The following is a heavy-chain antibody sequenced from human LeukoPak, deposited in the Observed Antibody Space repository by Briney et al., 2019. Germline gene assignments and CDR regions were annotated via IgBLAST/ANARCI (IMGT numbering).Heavy chain of an antibody. CDR2: IKSKTDGGTT. V-gene: IGHV3-15*01. J-gene: IGHJ6*03. Sequence: PGGSLRLSCAASGFTFSNAWMSWVRQAPGKGLEWVGRIKSKTDGGTTDYAAPVKGRFTISRDDSKNTLYLQMNSLKTEDTAVYYCTTVLVVVVVPAAHNYYYYMDVWGKGTTVTVSS. CDR3: TTVLVVVVVPAAHNYYYYMDV. D-gene: IGHD2-2*01. CDR1: GFTFSNAW.